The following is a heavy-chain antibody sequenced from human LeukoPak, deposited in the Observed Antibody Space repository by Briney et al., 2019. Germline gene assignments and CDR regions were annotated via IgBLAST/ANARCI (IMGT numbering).Heavy chain of an antibody. Sequence: GRSLRLSCEPSGFTFRDYWMTWVRQAPGKGLEWVANVKQDGTEKFYVDSVKGRFTISRDNGKNSLYLQMNSLRVEDTAIYYCARAGGTSWADYWGQGTLVTVSS. CDR3: ARAGGTSWADY. D-gene: IGHD6-13*01. V-gene: IGHV3-7*01. J-gene: IGHJ4*02. CDR2: VKQDGTEK. CDR1: GFTFRDYW.